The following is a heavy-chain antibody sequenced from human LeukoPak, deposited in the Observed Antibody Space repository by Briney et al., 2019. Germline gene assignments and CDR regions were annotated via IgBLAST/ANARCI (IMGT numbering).Heavy chain of an antibody. CDR2: TSDSGGST. J-gene: IGHJ5*02. V-gene: IGHV3-23*01. CDR3: ATHSDFGSGSYRWFDP. D-gene: IGHD3-10*01. Sequence: GGSLRLSCAASGFTLRSYAMGWVRQAPGKGLEWVSTTSDSGGSTYYADSVKGRFTTSRDNFKNTLYLQMNSLRADDTAVYYCATHSDFGSGSYRWFDPWGQGTLVIVSS. CDR1: GFTLRSYA.